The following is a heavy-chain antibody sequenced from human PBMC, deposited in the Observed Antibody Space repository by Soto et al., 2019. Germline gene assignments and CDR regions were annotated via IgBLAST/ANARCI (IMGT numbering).Heavy chain of an antibody. D-gene: IGHD2-2*01. Sequence: EVQLLESGGGLVQPGGSLRLSCAASGFTFSSYAMSWVRQAPGKGLEWVSAISGSGGSTYYADSVKGRFTISRDNSKNTLYLQMNSLRAEDTAVYYCAKGSAYCSSTSCYVDAFDIWGQGTMVTVSS. V-gene: IGHV3-23*01. CDR3: AKGSAYCSSTSCYVDAFDI. CDR2: ISGSGGST. J-gene: IGHJ3*02. CDR1: GFTFSSYA.